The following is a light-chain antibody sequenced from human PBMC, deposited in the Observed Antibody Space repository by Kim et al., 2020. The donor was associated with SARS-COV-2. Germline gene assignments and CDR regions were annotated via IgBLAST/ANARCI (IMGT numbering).Light chain of an antibody. CDR1: QSISSY. CDR2: AAS. V-gene: IGKV1-39*01. J-gene: IGKJ4*01. CDR3: QQSYSTPPVT. Sequence: SVGDKVTITCRARQSISSYLNWYQQKPGKAPKLLIYAASSLQSGVPSRFSGSGSGTDFTLTISSLQPEDFATYYCQQSYSTPPVTFGGGTKVDIK.